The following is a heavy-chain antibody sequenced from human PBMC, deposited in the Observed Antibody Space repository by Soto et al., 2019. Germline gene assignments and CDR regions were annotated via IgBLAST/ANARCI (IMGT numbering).Heavy chain of an antibody. D-gene: IGHD2-21*02. J-gene: IGHJ6*03. Sequence: PSETLSLTCTVSGGSISSYYWSWIRQPPGKGLEWIGYIYYSGSTNYNPSLKSRVTISVDTSKNQFSLKLSSVTAADTAVYYCARLAPATAKHYYYYYMDVWGKGTTVTVSS. CDR1: GGSISSYY. CDR2: IYYSGST. CDR3: ARLAPATAKHYYYYYMDV. V-gene: IGHV4-59*01.